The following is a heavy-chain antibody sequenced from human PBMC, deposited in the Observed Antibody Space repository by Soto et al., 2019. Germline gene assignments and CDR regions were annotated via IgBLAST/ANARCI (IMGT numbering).Heavy chain of an antibody. D-gene: IGHD3-22*01. V-gene: IGHV3-23*01. CDR3: AKDYGGYYDSSGYLD. Sequence: EVQLLESGGGLVQPGGSLRLSCAASGFTFSSYAMSWVRQAPGKGLEWVSAISGSGGSTYYADSVKGRFTISRDNSKNTLYLQMNSLRAKDTAVYYCAKDYGGYYDSSGYLDWGQGTLVTVSS. CDR1: GFTFSSYA. J-gene: IGHJ4*02. CDR2: ISGSGGST.